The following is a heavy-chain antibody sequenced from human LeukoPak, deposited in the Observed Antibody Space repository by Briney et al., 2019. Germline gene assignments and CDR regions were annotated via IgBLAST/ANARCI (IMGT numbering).Heavy chain of an antibody. Sequence: SETLSLTCTVSGDSISSSYWSWIRQPPGKRLEWVGYVHYTGKTNYNPSLNNRATISVDMSKNQFSLTLTSVTVADTAMYYCARGYYDRSDSSNPFDSGGQETLVTVSA. CDR3: ARGYYDRSDSSNPFDS. V-gene: IGHV4-59*01. CDR2: VHYTGKT. D-gene: IGHD3-22*01. CDR1: GDSISSSY. J-gene: IGHJ4*02.